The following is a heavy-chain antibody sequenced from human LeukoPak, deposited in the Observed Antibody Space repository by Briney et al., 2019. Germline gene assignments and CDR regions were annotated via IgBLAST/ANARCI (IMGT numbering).Heavy chain of an antibody. CDR1: GFTLNVYY. CDR2: ISSSGSSI. V-gene: IGHV3-11*04. CDR3: ARRMDDYGDFPDDY. J-gene: IGHJ4*02. D-gene: IGHD4-17*01. Sequence: KPGGSLRLSCAASGFTLNVYYMSWLRQAPGKGLEWVLYISSSGSSIYYADSVKGRFTNSRYNAKNSMYLQMNSLRAEDTAVYYCARRMDDYGDFPDDYWGQGPLVTVSS.